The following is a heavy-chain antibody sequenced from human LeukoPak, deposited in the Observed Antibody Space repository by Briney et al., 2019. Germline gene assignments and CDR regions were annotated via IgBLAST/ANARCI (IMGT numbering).Heavy chain of an antibody. CDR1: GGSISSYY. V-gene: IGHV4-59*12. CDR3: ARCYYDIIAS. CDR2: IYYSGST. Sequence: SETLSLTCTVSGGSISSYYWSWIRQPPGKGLEWIGYIYYSGSTNYNPSLKSRVTISVDTSKNQFSLKLSSVTAADTAVYYCARCYYDIIASWGQGTRVTVSS. J-gene: IGHJ4*02. D-gene: IGHD3-22*01.